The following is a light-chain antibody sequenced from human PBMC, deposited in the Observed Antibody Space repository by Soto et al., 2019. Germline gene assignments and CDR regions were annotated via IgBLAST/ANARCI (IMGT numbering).Light chain of an antibody. J-gene: IGKJ5*01. CDR1: QSVSSSY. CDR3: QQYGSSPQP. Sequence: IVLTQSPGTLSLSPGERATLSCRASQSVSSSYLAWYQQKPGQAPRLLIYGASSRATGIPDRFSGSGSGTDFTLTISRLEPEDFAVYYCQQYGSSPQPFGQGTRLEIK. V-gene: IGKV3-20*01. CDR2: GAS.